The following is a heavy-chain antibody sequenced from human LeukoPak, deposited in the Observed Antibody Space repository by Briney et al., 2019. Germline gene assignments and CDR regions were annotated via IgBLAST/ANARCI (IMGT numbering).Heavy chain of an antibody. CDR2: IYYTGNT. CDR3: ARGLLLLWFLFDP. Sequence: SETLSLICSVSGVSISSSNSYWGWIRQPPGKGLEWIGSIYYTGNTYCNPSLKSRVTISVDTSKNQFSLKLSSVTAADTAVYYCARGLLLLWFLFDPWGQGTLVTVSS. V-gene: IGHV4-39*07. J-gene: IGHJ5*02. CDR1: GVSISSSNSY. D-gene: IGHD3-10*01.